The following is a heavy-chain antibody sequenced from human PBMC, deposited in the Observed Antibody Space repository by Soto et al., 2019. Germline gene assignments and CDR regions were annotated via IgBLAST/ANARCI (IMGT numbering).Heavy chain of an antibody. CDR2: IYYSGST. J-gene: IGHJ6*01. CDR3: AITVRRGSYYYYYGVDV. D-gene: IGHD1-26*01. V-gene: IGHV4-39*01. Sequence: AETLSRGCPVSGGSISGSSYYWGWIRQPPVKVREWIGSIYYSGSTYYNPSLKSRVTISVDTSNTQFSLKLSSVTAADKAVYYGAITVRRGSYYYYYGVDVWGQGTTVKASS. CDR1: GGSISGSSYY.